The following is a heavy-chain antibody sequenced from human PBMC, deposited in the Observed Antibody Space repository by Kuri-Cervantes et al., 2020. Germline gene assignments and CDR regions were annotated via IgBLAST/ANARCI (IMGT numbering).Heavy chain of an antibody. CDR3: AKGGGDWLLQKDNMDV. D-gene: IGHD3-9*01. CDR2: ISSSSSTI. J-gene: IGHJ6*02. CDR1: GFTFSSYS. V-gene: IGHV3-48*02. Sequence: GESLKISCAASGFTFSSYSMNWVRQAPGKGLEWVSYISSSSSTIYYADSVKGRFTISRDNAKNSLYLQMNSLRDEDTAVYYCAKGGGDWLLQKDNMDVWGQGTTVTVSS.